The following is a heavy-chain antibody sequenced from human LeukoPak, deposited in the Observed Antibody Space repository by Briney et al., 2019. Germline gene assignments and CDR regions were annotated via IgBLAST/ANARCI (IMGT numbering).Heavy chain of an antibody. CDR1: GFTFSSYG. CDR3: AKDNLYYYYMDV. V-gene: IGHV3-30*02. J-gene: IGHJ6*03. D-gene: IGHD1-14*01. Sequence: GGSLRLSCAASGFTFSSYGMSWVRQAPGKGLEWVAFIRYDGSNKYYADSVKGRFTISRDNSKNTLYLQMNSLRAEDTAVYYCAKDNLYYYYMDVWGKGTTVTISS. CDR2: IRYDGSNK.